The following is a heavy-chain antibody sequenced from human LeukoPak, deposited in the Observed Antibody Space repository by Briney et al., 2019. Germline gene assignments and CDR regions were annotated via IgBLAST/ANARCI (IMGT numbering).Heavy chain of an antibody. CDR1: GFTFSTSG. J-gene: IGHJ4*02. CDR2: ISGSGGST. D-gene: IGHD7-27*01. Sequence: GGSLRLSCVASGFTFSTSGMHWVRQSPGKGLDWVSAISGSGGSTYYADSVKGRFTISRDNSKNTLYLQMNSLRAEDTAVYYCASRKLGNDYWGQGTLVTVSS. CDR3: ASRKLGNDY. V-gene: IGHV3-23*01.